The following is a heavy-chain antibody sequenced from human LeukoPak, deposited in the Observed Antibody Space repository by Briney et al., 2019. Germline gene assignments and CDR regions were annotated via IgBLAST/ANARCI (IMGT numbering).Heavy chain of an antibody. CDR3: ARAPPPLTYYYGSGSRESGGWFDP. J-gene: IGHJ5*02. CDR1: GGSISSGGYY. V-gene: IGHV4-31*03. Sequence: SSETLSLTCTVSGGSISSGGYYWSWIRQHPGKGLEWIGYIYYSGSTYYNPSLKSRVTISVDTSKNQFSLKLSSVTAADTAVYYCARAPPPLTYYYGSGSRESGGWFDPWGQGTLVTVSS. CDR2: IYYSGST. D-gene: IGHD3-10*01.